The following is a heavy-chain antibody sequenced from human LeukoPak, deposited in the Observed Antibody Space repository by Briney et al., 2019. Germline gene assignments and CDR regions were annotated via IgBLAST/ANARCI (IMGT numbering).Heavy chain of an antibody. D-gene: IGHD1-26*01. CDR3: ARDRVIVDAFDI. Sequence: QSGGSLRLSCATSGFTFSSYAMSWVRQAPGKGLEWVSAISGSGGSTYYADSVKGRFTISRDNSKNTLYLQMNSLRAEDTAVYYCARDRVIVDAFDIWGQGTMVTVSS. CDR2: ISGSGGST. CDR1: GFTFSSYA. J-gene: IGHJ3*02. V-gene: IGHV3-23*01.